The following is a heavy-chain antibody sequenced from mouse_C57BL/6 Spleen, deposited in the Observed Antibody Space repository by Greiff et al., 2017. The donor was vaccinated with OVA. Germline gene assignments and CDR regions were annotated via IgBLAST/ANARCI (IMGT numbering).Heavy chain of an antibody. CDR1: GYAFSSYW. D-gene: IGHD1-1*01. Sequence: QVQLQQSGAELVKPGASVKISCKASGYAFSSYWMNWVKQRPGKGLEWIGQIYPGDGDTNYNGKFKGKATLTADKYSSTAYMQLSSLTSEDSAVYFFARRGITTVVGAMDYWGQGTSVTVSS. CDR3: ARRGITTVVGAMDY. CDR2: IYPGDGDT. V-gene: IGHV1-80*01. J-gene: IGHJ4*01.